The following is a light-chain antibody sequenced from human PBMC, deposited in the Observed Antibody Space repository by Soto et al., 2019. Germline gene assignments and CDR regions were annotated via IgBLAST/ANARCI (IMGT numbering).Light chain of an antibody. CDR2: DAS. J-gene: IGKJ1*01. CDR3: QQYNNYPLT. CDR1: QSISNC. Sequence: DIQMTQSPSTLSASVGDRVTISCRASQSISNCLAWYQQKPGKAPKLLIYDASTLESGVPSRFSGSGSGTEFTLTISSLQTDDFAAYYCQQYNNYPLTFGQGTRVEIK. V-gene: IGKV1-5*01.